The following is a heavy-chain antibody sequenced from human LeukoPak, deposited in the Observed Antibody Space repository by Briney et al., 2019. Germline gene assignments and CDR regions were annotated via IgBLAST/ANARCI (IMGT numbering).Heavy chain of an antibody. J-gene: IGHJ4*02. D-gene: IGHD3-22*01. V-gene: IGHV1-69*05. Sequence: SVKVSCKASGGTFSSYAISWVRQAPGQGLEWMGRIIPIFGTANYAQKLQGRVTMTTDTSTSTAYMELRSLRSDDTAVYYCASNYYDSSGYYKRELDYWGQGTLVTVSS. CDR3: ASNYYDSSGYYKRELDY. CDR2: IIPIFGTA. CDR1: GGTFSSYA.